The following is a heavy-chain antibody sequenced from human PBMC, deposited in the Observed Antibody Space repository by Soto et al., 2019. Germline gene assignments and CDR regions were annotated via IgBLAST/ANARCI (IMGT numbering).Heavy chain of an antibody. CDR2: IYPGDSDT. J-gene: IGHJ5*02. V-gene: IGHV5-51*01. CDR3: ARQNRYDFWSGYYTSNWFDP. D-gene: IGHD3-3*01. CDR1: GYSFTSYW. Sequence: GESLKISCKGSGYSFTSYWIGWVRQVPGKGLEWMGIIYPGDSDTRYSPSFQGQVTISADKSISTAYLQWSSLKASDTAMYYCARQNRYDFWSGYYTSNWFDPWGQGTLVTVSS.